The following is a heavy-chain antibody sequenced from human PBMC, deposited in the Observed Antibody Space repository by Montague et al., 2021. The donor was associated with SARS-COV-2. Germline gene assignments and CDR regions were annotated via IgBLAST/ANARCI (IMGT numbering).Heavy chain of an antibody. CDR1: GGSISSGGYY. CDR2: IYYSGSI. J-gene: IGHJ4*02. CDR3: ARAWYGYNWDTFDY. Sequence: TLSLTCTVSGGSISSGGYYWSWIRQHPGKGLEWIGYIYYSGSIYYNPSLKSRVTISVDTSKNQFSLKLSSVTAADTAVYYCARAWYGYNWDTFDYWGQGTLVTVSS. V-gene: IGHV4-31*03. D-gene: IGHD5-24*01.